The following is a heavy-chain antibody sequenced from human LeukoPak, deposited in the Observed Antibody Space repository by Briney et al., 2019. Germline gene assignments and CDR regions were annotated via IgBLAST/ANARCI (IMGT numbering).Heavy chain of an antibody. D-gene: IGHD2-15*01. CDR2: TYYRSKWYN. Sequence: SQTLSLTCAISGDSVSSNSVAWNWIRQSPSRGLEWLGRTYYRSKWYNDYAVSVKSRITINPDTSKNQFSLQLNSVTPEDTAVYYCARDRETVGYCSGGSCPFYGMDVWGQGTTVTVSS. CDR3: ARDRETVGYCSGGSCPFYGMDV. J-gene: IGHJ6*02. CDR1: GDSVSSNSVA. V-gene: IGHV6-1*01.